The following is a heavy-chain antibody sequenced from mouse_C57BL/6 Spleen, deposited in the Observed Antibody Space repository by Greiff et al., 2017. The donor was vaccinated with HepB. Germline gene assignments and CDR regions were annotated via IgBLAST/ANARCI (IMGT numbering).Heavy chain of an antibody. CDR1: GFTFSSYG. J-gene: IGHJ4*01. CDR3: ARRGGPARGGAMDY. Sequence: EVMLVESGGDLVKPGGSLKLSCAASGFTFSSYGMSWVRQTPDKRLEWVATISSGGSYTYYPDSVKGRFTISRDNAKNTLYLQMSSLKSEDTAMYYCARRGGPARGGAMDYWGQGTSVTVSS. V-gene: IGHV5-6*02. CDR2: ISSGGSYT.